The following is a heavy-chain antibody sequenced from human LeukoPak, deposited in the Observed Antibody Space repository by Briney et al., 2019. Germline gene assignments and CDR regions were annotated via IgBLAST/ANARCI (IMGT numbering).Heavy chain of an antibody. CDR1: GFTFSSYS. D-gene: IGHD2-2*01. Sequence: QPGGSLRLSCAASGFTFSSYSMNWVRQAPGKGLEGVSYISKSSDRIYHADSVKGRFTISRDNAKNSLYLQMDSLRAEDPAVYYCARDLLNDEGSSYFFDQWGQGTLVTVSS. V-gene: IGHV3-48*04. CDR3: ARDLLNDEGSSYFFDQ. CDR2: ISKSSDRI. J-gene: IGHJ4*02.